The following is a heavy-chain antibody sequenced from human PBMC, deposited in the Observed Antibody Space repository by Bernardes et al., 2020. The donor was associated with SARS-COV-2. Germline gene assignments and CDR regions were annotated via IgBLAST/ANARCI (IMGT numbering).Heavy chain of an antibody. CDR1: GFAFGSYA. CDR3: AKEGWRYYGSASYSDY. Sequence: GGSLRLSCAASGFAFGSYAVSWVRQAPGKGLEWVSTISDGGIDTYYAASVKGRFTTSGDKSKNTLFLQMNSLRVEDTAIYYCAKEGWRYYGSASYSDYWGQGTLVTVSS. V-gene: IGHV3-23*01. J-gene: IGHJ4*02. CDR2: ISDGGIDT. D-gene: IGHD3-10*01.